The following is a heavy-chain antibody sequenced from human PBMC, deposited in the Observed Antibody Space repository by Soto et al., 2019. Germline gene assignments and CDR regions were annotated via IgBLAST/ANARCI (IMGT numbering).Heavy chain of an antibody. D-gene: IGHD3-10*01. CDR1: GGPISSGDHQ. CDR2: ITYSGST. CDR3: ARGVWFGELALDF. J-gene: IGHJ4*02. Sequence: SETLSLTCTVSGGPISSGDHQWNWIRPPPGKGLEWIGHITYSGSTYSKPSLNGRITISVDTSKNQIFLRLRSVTAADTAVYYCARGVWFGELALDFWGQGTLVTVSS. V-gene: IGHV4-30-4*01.